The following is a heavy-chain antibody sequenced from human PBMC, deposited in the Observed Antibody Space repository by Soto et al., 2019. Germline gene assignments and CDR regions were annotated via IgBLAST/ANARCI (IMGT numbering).Heavy chain of an antibody. CDR1: GGSISSYY. Sequence: QVQLQESGPGLVKPSETLSLTCTVSGGSISSYYWSWIRQPPGKGLEWIGYIYYSGSTNYNPSLKRRVSISVDTSKNQYSLKLSSVTAADTAVYYCARGKLWYGDPGFDPWGQGTLVTVSS. CDR2: IYYSGST. J-gene: IGHJ5*02. D-gene: IGHD4-17*01. V-gene: IGHV4-59*01. CDR3: ARGKLWYGDPGFDP.